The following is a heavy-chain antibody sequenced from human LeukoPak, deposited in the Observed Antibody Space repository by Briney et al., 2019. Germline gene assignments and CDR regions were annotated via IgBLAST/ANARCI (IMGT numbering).Heavy chain of an antibody. Sequence: ASVKASCKVSGYTLTELSMHWVRQAPGKGLEWMGGFDPEDGETIYAQKFQGRVTMTEDTSTDTAYMELSSLRSEDTAVYYCATGELYSSSPLFDYWGQGTLVTVSS. CDR2: FDPEDGET. J-gene: IGHJ4*02. CDR1: GYTLTELS. D-gene: IGHD6-6*01. CDR3: ATGELYSSSPLFDY. V-gene: IGHV1-24*01.